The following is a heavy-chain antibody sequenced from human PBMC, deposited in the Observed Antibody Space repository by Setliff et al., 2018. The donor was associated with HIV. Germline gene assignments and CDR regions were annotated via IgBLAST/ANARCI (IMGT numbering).Heavy chain of an antibody. CDR1: GGSISSSSFY. CDR2: IYYSGSV. J-gene: IGHJ4*02. Sequence: PSETLSLTCTVSGGSISSSSFYWGWIRQPPGKGLEWIGTIYYSGSVYYNPSLKSRVTISLDTSKNQFSLKLRYVTAADTAVYYCARGKDYGGTIDYWGQGTLVTVSS. CDR3: ARGKDYGGTIDY. D-gene: IGHD4-17*01. V-gene: IGHV4-39*07.